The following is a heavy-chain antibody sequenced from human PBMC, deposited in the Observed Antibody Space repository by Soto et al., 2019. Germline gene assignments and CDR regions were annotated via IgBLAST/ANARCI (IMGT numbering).Heavy chain of an antibody. J-gene: IGHJ4*02. CDR1: WFTFSSYG. CDR3: AKALSDAPPDYDFWSDPSYFDY. CDR2: ISGSGGST. D-gene: IGHD3-3*01. V-gene: IGHV3-23*01. Sequence: PGGSLRLSCTASWFTFSSYGVSRVRQAQGKGLEWVSAISGSGGSTYYADSVKGRFTISRDNSKNTLYLQMNSRRAEDTAVYYCAKALSDAPPDYDFWSDPSYFDYWGQGTLVTVSS.